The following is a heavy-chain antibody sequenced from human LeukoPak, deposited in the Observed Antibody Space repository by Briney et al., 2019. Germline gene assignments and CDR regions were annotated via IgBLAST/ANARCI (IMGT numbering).Heavy chain of an antibody. J-gene: IGHJ4*02. D-gene: IGHD3-22*01. CDR2: ISWNSGSI. Sequence: GGSLRLSCAASGFTFDDYAMHWVRQAPGKGLEWVSGISWNSGSIGYADSVKGRFTISRDNAKNSLYLQMNSLRAEDTAVYYCARLDYYDSSGFPDYWGQGTLVTVSS. V-gene: IGHV3-9*01. CDR3: ARLDYYDSSGFPDY. CDR1: GFTFDDYA.